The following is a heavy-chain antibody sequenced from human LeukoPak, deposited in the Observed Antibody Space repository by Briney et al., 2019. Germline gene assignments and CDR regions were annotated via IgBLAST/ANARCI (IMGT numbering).Heavy chain of an antibody. Sequence: GASVKVSCKASGYTFTSYYMHWVRQAPGQGLEWMGIINPSGGSTSYAQKFQGRVTMTRDTSTSTVHMELSSLRSEDTAVYYCARDGKEQWPFDYWGQGTLVTVSS. D-gene: IGHD6-19*01. CDR2: INPSGGST. V-gene: IGHV1-46*01. J-gene: IGHJ4*02. CDR1: GYTFTSYY. CDR3: ARDGKEQWPFDY.